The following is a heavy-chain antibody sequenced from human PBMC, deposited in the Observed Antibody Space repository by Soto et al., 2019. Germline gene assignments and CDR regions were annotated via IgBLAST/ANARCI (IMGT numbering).Heavy chain of an antibody. CDR1: GGSISSSSYY. V-gene: IGHV4-39*01. Sequence: QLQLQESGPGLVKPSETLSLTCTVSGGSISSSSYYWGWIRQPPGKVLEWIGSIYYTGRTYYNPSLKSRVTISVATTKKQFSLKLSSVTAADPAVYYCARQGIVGAINWFDPWGQGTLVTASS. CDR3: ARQGIVGAINWFDP. D-gene: IGHD1-26*01. CDR2: IYYTGRT. J-gene: IGHJ5*02.